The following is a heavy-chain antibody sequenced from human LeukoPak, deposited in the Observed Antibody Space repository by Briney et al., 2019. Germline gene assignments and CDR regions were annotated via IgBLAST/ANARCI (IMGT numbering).Heavy chain of an antibody. D-gene: IGHD2-15*01. CDR2: ISAYNGNT. Sequence: ASVKVSCKASGYTFTSYGISWVRRAPGQGLEWMGWISAYNGNTNYAQKLQGRVTMTTDTSTSTAYMELSSLRSEDTAVYYCARVAPRYCSGGSCYSPNFDYWGQGTLVTVSS. CDR3: ARVAPRYCSGGSCYSPNFDY. V-gene: IGHV1-18*01. CDR1: GYTFTSYG. J-gene: IGHJ4*02.